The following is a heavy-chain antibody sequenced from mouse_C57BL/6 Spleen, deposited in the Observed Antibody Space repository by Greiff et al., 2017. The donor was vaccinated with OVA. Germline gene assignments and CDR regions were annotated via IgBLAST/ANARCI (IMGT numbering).Heavy chain of an antibody. CDR3: ARELRVFFAY. V-gene: IGHV1-55*01. D-gene: IGHD1-1*01. CDR1: GYTFPSYW. CDR2: IYPGSGCT. Sequence: QVQLQQPGAELVKPGASVKMSCKASGYTFPSYWITWVKQRPGQGLEWIGDIYPGSGCTNYNAKFKSKATLTVDTSSSTAYMQLSSLTSEDSAFYYCARELRVFFAYWGQGTLVTVSA. J-gene: IGHJ3*01.